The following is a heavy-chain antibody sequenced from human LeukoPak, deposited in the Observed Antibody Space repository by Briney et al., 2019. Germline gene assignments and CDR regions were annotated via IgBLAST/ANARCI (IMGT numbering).Heavy chain of an antibody. V-gene: IGHV1-2*02. D-gene: IGHD7-27*01. CDR2: INSTCGGP. CDR1: RYTFTGYY. CDR3: ARAGPDLGIGY. Sequence: GASVTVSCKASRYTFTGYYLHWVGQAPGQGLEWMGWINSTCGGPNYAKRFQGRVTMHRDTSISTAYMDLSRLKSDDTAVYYCARAGPDLGIGYWGQGTLVTVSS. J-gene: IGHJ4*02.